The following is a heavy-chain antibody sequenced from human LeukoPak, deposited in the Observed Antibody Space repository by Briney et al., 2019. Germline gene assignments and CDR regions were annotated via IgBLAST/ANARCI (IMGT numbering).Heavy chain of an antibody. CDR1: GFTFSSYA. Sequence: PGGSLRLSCAASGFTFSSYAMSWVRQAPGRGLEWVSAISGSGGSTYYADSVRGRFTISRDNSKNTLYLQMNSLRAEDTAVYYCANPIFGVVWGNWFDPWGQGTLVTVSS. J-gene: IGHJ5*02. D-gene: IGHD3-3*01. CDR2: ISGSGGST. CDR3: ANPIFGVVWGNWFDP. V-gene: IGHV3-23*01.